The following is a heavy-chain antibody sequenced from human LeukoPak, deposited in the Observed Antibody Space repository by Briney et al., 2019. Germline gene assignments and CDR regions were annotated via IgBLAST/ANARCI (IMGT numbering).Heavy chain of an antibody. D-gene: IGHD6-13*01. Sequence: KVSCKGSGYSFSSNWIAWVRQLPGKGLEWMGIIYPDDSDTRYSPSFQGLVTISADKSITAAYLQWSSLKASDTAMYYCARHGAGGSSWSPLDYWGQGTLVTVSS. CDR3: ARHGAGGSSWSPLDY. V-gene: IGHV5-51*01. J-gene: IGHJ4*02. CDR2: IYPDDSDT. CDR1: GYSFSSNW.